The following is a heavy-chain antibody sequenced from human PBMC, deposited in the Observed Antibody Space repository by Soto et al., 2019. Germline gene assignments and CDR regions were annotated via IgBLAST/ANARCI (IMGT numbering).Heavy chain of an antibody. J-gene: IGHJ4*02. CDR3: ARETPSYYYDSSAYYTPSPPY. CDR1: GFTFSSYS. Sequence: KTVGSLRLSCAASGFTFSSYSMNWVRQAPGKGLEWVSSISSSSSYIYYADSVKGRFTISRDNAKNSLYLQMNSLRAEDTAVYYCARETPSYYYDSSAYYTPSPPYWGQGTLVTVSS. CDR2: ISSSSSYI. V-gene: IGHV3-21*01. D-gene: IGHD3-22*01.